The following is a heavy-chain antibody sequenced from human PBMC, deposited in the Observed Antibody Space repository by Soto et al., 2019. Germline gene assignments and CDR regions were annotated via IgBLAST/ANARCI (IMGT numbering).Heavy chain of an antibody. V-gene: IGHV4-39*01. Sequence: SETLSLTCTVSGGSVSSSSYYWGWIRQPPGKGLEWIGSIYYSGSTYYNPSLKSRVTISVDTSKNQFSLKLSSVTAADTAVYYCAGSNSYYHDMDVWGKGTTVTVSS. CDR2: IYYSGST. J-gene: IGHJ6*03. CDR3: AGSNSYYHDMDV. CDR1: GGSVSSSSYY.